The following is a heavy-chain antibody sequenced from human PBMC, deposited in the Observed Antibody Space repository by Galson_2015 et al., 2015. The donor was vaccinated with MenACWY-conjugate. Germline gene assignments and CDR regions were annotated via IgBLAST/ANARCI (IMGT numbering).Heavy chain of an antibody. J-gene: IGHJ4*02. Sequence: LRLSCAVSGFTFSSYWVDWVRQAPGKGLVWISRFNSDGSGITYADSVKGRFTMPRDNAKNTLYLQMSSLRSEDTAVYYCARGAMVGATQIDYWGQGTLVTVSS. D-gene: IGHD1-26*01. CDR1: GFTFSSYW. V-gene: IGHV3-74*01. CDR2: FNSDGSGI. CDR3: ARGAMVGATQIDY.